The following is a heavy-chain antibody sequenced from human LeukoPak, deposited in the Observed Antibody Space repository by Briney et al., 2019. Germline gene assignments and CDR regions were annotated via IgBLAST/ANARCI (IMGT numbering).Heavy chain of an antibody. V-gene: IGHV3-30*03. J-gene: IGHJ6*04. CDR1: GFTFSSYG. Sequence: PGRSLRLSCAASGFTFSSYGMHWVRQAPGKGLEWVAVISYDGSNKYYADSVKGRFTISRDNSKNTLYLQMNSLRAEDTAVYYCSPKDVWGKGTTVTVSS. CDR3: SPKDV. CDR2: ISYDGSNK.